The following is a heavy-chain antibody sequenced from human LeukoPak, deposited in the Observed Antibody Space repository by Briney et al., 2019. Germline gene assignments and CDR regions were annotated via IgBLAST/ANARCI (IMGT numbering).Heavy chain of an antibody. J-gene: IGHJ2*01. Sequence: SETLSLTCTVSGGSINTNNYYWGWIRQPPGKGLEWIGSIYYNGSTYYNPSLKSRVTISLDKSKNQFSLKLSSVTAADTAVYYCARATRNPWYFDLWGRGTLVTVSS. CDR2: IYYNGST. CDR1: GGSINTNNYY. V-gene: IGHV4-39*07. D-gene: IGHD1-14*01. CDR3: ARATRNPWYFDL.